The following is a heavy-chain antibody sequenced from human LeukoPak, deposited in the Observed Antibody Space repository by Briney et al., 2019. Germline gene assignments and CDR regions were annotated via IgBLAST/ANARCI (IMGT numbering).Heavy chain of an antibody. D-gene: IGHD6-19*01. CDR2: ISSSGSTI. J-gene: IGHJ4*02. CDR1: GFTFSSYD. V-gene: IGHV3-48*03. CDR3: ARDRSQWLASYFFDY. Sequence: GGSLRLSCAASGFTFSSYDMNWVRQAPGKGLEWVSHISSSGSTIYCADSVKGRLTISRDNAKNSLYLQMNSLRAEDTAVYYCARDRSQWLASYFFDYWGQGTLVTVSS.